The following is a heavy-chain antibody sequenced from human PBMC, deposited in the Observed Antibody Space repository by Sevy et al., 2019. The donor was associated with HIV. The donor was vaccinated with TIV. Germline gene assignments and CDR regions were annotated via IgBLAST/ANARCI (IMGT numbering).Heavy chain of an antibody. CDR2: ISSSSSTI. D-gene: IGHD6-13*01. CDR3: ARDTQRYSSSWNDY. Sequence: GGSLRLSCAASGFTFSSYSMNWVRQAPGKGLEWVSYISSSSSTIYYADSVKGRFTISRDNAKNSLYLQMNSLRAEDTAVYYCARDTQRYSSSWNDYWGQGTLVTVSS. J-gene: IGHJ4*02. V-gene: IGHV3-48*01. CDR1: GFTFSSYS.